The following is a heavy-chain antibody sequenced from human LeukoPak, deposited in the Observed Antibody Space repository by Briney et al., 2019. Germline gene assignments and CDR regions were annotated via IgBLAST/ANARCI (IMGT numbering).Heavy chain of an antibody. Sequence: ASVKVSCKASGYTFTGYYMHWVRQAPGQGLEWMGWINPNSGGTNYAQKFQGRVTMTRDTSISTAYMELSRLRSDDTAVYYCAGESGNYGSGSFGWFDPWGQGTLVTVSS. J-gene: IGHJ5*02. V-gene: IGHV1-2*02. CDR3: AGESGNYGSGSFGWFDP. D-gene: IGHD3-10*01. CDR2: INPNSGGT. CDR1: GYTFTGYY.